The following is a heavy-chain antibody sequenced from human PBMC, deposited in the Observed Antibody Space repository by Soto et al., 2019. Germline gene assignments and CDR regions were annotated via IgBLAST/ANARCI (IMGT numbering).Heavy chain of an antibody. CDR2: IFPDDSDT. J-gene: IGHJ4*02. Sequence: PAESLKISCNASGYIMKNYWIGWVRQMPGQGLEWMGIIFPDDSDTRYSPSFQGHVTISVDKSISTAYVQWSSLKASDSAIYYCFRGGVTSRTFDYWGQGTLVTVSS. D-gene: IGHD3-16*01. CDR3: FRGGVTSRTFDY. V-gene: IGHV5-51*01. CDR1: GYIMKNYW.